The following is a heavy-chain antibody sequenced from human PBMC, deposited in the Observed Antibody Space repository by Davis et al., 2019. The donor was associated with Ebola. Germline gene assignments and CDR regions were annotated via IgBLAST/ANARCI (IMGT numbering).Heavy chain of an antibody. Sequence: ALVKVSCKASGYTFPSYAMHWVRQAPGQRLEWMGWINAGNGNTKYSQKFQGRVTITRDTSASTAYMELSSLRSEDTAVYYCASPGAYFDWLLSVYWGQGTLVTVSS. CDR2: INAGNGNT. CDR3: ASPGAYFDWLLSVY. V-gene: IGHV1-3*01. D-gene: IGHD3-9*01. CDR1: GYTFPSYA. J-gene: IGHJ4*02.